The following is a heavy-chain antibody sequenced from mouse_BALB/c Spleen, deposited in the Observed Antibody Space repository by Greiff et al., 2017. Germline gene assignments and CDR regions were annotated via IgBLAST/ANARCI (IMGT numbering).Heavy chain of an antibody. CDR1: GSSFTDYN. CDR2: IDPYNGGT. CDR3: ASPYDDDGNWFAD. V-gene: IGHV1S135*01. D-gene: IGHD2-4*01. Sequence: EVKLVESGPELVKPGASVKVSCKASGSSFTDYNMYWVKQSHGKSLEWIGSIDPYNGGTSYNQKFKGKATLTVDKSSSTAFMHLNSLTSEDSAVYYCASPYDDDGNWFADGGQGTLDTVAA. J-gene: IGHJ3*01.